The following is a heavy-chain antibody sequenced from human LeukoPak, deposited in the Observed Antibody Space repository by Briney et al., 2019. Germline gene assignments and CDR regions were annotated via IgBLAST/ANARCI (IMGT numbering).Heavy chain of an antibody. D-gene: IGHD6-25*01. CDR2: FNPRDSST. CDR1: GYICTNYW. J-gene: IGHJ5*02. V-gene: IGHV5-51*01. CDR3: ARHYGSAWFAH. Sequence: GESLKISCKTSGYICTNYWLAWVRQMPGKGLEWVGIFNPRDSSTRYSPSFQGQVTFSADNSISTAYLQWSSLRASDTAIYYCARHYGSAWFAHWGQGTQVTVSS.